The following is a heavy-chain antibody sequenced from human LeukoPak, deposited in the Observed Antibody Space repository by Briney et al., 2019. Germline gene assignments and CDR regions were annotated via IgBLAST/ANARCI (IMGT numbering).Heavy chain of an antibody. CDR1: GGSISSYY. CDR3: AIGRTLSYFDY. CDR2: IYYSGST. Sequence: SETLSLTCTVSGGSISSYYWSWIRQPPGKGLEWIGYIYYSGSTNYNPSLKSRVTISVDTSKNQFSLKLSSVTAADTAVYYCAIGRTLSYFDYWGQGTLVTVSS. V-gene: IGHV4-59*12. D-gene: IGHD1-14*01. J-gene: IGHJ4*02.